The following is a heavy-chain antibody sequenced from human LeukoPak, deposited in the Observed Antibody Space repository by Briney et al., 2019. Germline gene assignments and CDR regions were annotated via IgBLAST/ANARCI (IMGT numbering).Heavy chain of an antibody. CDR2: INHSGST. D-gene: IGHD6-19*01. CDR1: GGSFSGYY. J-gene: IGHJ4*02. CDR3: ARGRVVVAGTLPFDY. V-gene: IGHV4-34*01. Sequence: PSETLSLTCAVYGGSFSGYYWSWIRQPPGKGLEWIGEINHSGSTNYNPSLKSRVTISVDTSKNQFSLKLSSVTAADTAAYYCARGRVVVAGTLPFDYWGQGTLVTVSS.